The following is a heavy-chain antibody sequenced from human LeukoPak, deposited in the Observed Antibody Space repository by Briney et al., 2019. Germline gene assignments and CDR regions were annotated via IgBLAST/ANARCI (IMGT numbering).Heavy chain of an antibody. D-gene: IGHD3-22*01. CDR1: GYTFTGYY. J-gene: IGHJ4*02. CDR2: INPNSGGT. V-gene: IGHV1-2*06. CDR3: ARPKYYYDSSGQHSYFDY. Sequence: ASVKVSCKASGYTFTGYYMHWVRQAPGQGLEWMGRINPNSGGTNYAQKFQGRVTMTRDTSISTAYMELSRLRSDDTAVYYCARPKYYYDSSGQHSYFDYWGQGTLVTVSS.